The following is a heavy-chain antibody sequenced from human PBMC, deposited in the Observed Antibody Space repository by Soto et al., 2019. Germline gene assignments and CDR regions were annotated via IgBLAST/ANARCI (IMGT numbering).Heavy chain of an antibody. CDR2: ISAFNGNT. Sequence: QDQLVQSGAEVKKPGASVTVSCKASGHSFTNYGVTWVRQAPGQGLEWMGWISAFNGNTHYAQNLQGSVTMTTDASTSTAYMELRSLRSDDTAVYYCARDRGVAPPVAGNTHYYYYMDVWGKGTTVTVSS. D-gene: IGHD6-19*01. CDR3: ARDRGVAPPVAGNTHYYYYMDV. J-gene: IGHJ6*03. V-gene: IGHV1-18*01. CDR1: GHSFTNYG.